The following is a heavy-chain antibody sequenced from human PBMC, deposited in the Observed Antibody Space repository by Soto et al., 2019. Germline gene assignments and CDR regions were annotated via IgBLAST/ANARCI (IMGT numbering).Heavy chain of an antibody. Sequence: QVQLVESGGGVVQPGRSLRLSCAASGFTFSDYGMHWVRQAPGKGLDWVGFIGYGGSERHYADSVEGRFTISRDNSKNTLYLQMNSLRTEDTAMYYCAKEGALSGWTYGDSWGQGTLVIVSS. V-gene: IGHV3-30*18. J-gene: IGHJ4*02. D-gene: IGHD6-19*01. CDR3: AKEGALSGWTYGDS. CDR1: GFTFSDYG. CDR2: IGYGGSER.